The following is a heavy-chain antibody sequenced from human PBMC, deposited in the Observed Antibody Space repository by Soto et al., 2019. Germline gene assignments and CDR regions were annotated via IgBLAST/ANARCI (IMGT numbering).Heavy chain of an antibody. J-gene: IGHJ6*01. CDR1: GFSFSDSY. CDR2: ISSSRGYT. Sequence: GGSLRFSCAASGFSFSDSYMSWVRQAPGKGLEGVAYISSSRGYTGYADSVKGRFTIARANAKNSLYLQMNSLRVEDTAVYYCARNRGGSGHPKLWGQGTPITVSS. D-gene: IGHD3-10*01. V-gene: IGHV3-11*06. CDR3: ARNRGGSGHPKL.